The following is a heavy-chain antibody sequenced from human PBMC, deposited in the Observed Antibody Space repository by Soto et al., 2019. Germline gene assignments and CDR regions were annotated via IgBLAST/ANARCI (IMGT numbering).Heavy chain of an antibody. Sequence: EVQLLESGGGLVQPGGSLGLSCAASGFTFSIYAMSWVRQAPGKGPEWVSVINGRGSPTFYADSVKGRFTISRDNSKNTVYLQMNSLSAEDTAIYYCAKHIEGAGNWYFDLWGRGTLVTVSS. CDR3: AKHIEGAGNWYFDL. V-gene: IGHV3-23*01. D-gene: IGHD2-21*01. CDR2: INGRGSPT. CDR1: GFTFSIYA. J-gene: IGHJ2*01.